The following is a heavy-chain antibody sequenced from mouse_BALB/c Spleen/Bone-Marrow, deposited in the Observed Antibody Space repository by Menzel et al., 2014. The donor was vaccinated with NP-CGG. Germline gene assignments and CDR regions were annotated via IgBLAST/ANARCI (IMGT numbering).Heavy chain of an antibody. CDR2: ISTYYGDA. V-gene: IGHV1S137*01. CDR1: GYTFTDYA. Sequence: VQLQQSGAELVRPGVSVKISCKGSGYTFTDYALLWVKQSHAKSLEWIGIISTYYGDASYNQKFKGKATMTVDKSSSTAYMELARLTSEDSAIYYCARVSYDYFDYWGQGTTLTVSS. CDR3: ARVSYDYFDY. J-gene: IGHJ2*01. D-gene: IGHD1-1*01.